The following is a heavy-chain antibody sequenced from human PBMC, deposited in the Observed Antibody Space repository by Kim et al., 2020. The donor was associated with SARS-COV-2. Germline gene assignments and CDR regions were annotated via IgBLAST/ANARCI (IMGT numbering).Heavy chain of an antibody. CDR3: ARDKPKGYFHYYYYGMDV. CDR1: GFTFSSYG. CDR2: ISYDGSNK. Sequence: GGSLRLSCAASGFTFSSYGMHWVRQAPGKGLEWVAVISYDGSNKYYADSVKGRFTISRDNSKNTLYLQMNSLRAEDTAVYYCARDKPKGYFHYYYYGMDVWGQGTTVTVSS. V-gene: IGHV3-33*05. J-gene: IGHJ6*02. D-gene: IGHD2-15*01.